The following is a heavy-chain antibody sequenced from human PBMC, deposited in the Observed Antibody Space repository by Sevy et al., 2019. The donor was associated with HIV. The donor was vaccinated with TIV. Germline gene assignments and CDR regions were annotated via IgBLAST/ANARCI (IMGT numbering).Heavy chain of an antibody. CDR1: GYSFTRNW. V-gene: IGHV5-51*01. CDR2: IYTTDSET. J-gene: IGHJ6*02. CDR3: ARVQGYCTSGVCYGDYYYGMDV. D-gene: IGHD2-8*01. Sequence: GESLKISCKASGYSFTRNWIGWVRQMPGKGLELIGVIYTTDSETKYSPSFQGQVTISADKSIRTAYLQCSSLQASDTAIYYCARVQGYCTSGVCYGDYYYGMDVWGQGTSVTVSS.